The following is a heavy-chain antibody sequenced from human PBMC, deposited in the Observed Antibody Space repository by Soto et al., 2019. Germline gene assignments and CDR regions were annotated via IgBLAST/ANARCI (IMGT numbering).Heavy chain of an antibody. CDR3: ARGCDIAAAGTDAFDI. Sequence: QVQLVQSGAEVKKPGSSVKVSCKASGGTFSSYTISWVRQAPGQGLEWMGRIIPILGIANYAQKFQGRVTITADKSTSTAYMELSSLRSEDTAVYYCARGCDIAAAGTDAFDIWGQGTMVTVSS. V-gene: IGHV1-69*02. J-gene: IGHJ3*02. CDR2: IIPILGIA. CDR1: GGTFSSYT. D-gene: IGHD6-13*01.